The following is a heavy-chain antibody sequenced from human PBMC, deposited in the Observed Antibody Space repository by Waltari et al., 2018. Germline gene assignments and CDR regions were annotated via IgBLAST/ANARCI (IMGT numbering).Heavy chain of an antibody. CDR3: ARGRSGGAAI. V-gene: IGHV4-34*01. D-gene: IGHD2-15*01. J-gene: IGHJ4*02. CDR2: IDHSGST. CDR1: GGSFSGYY. Sequence: QVQLQQWGAGLLKPSEPLSLTCAVYGGSFSGYYWSWIRQPPGKGLEWIGEIDHSGSTNYNPSLKSRVTISVDTSKNQFSLKLNSVTAADTALYYCARGRSGGAAIWGQGTLVTVSS.